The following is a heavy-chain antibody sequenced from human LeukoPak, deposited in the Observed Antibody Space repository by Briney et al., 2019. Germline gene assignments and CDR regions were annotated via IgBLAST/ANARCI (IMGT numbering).Heavy chain of an antibody. D-gene: IGHD2-2*01. V-gene: IGHV4-39*01. CDR3: ASSPPDAASAFDY. J-gene: IGHJ4*02. CDR2: IYYSGST. CDR1: GGSISSSSYY. Sequence: SETLSLTCTVSGGSISSSSYYWGWIRQPPGKGLEWIGSIYYSGSTYYNPSLKSRVTISVDTSKNQFSLKLSSVTAADPAVYYCASSPPDAASAFDYWGQGALVTVSS.